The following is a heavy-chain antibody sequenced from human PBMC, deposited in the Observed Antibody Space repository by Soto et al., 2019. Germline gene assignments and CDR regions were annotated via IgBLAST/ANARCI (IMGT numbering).Heavy chain of an antibody. D-gene: IGHD3-22*01. CDR3: ARARYDSSGYYPDFYYYYGMDV. V-gene: IGHV4-30-4*01. CDR1: GGSISSGDYY. CDR2: IYYSGST. Sequence: PSETLSLTCTVSGGSISSGDYYWSWSRQPPGKGLEWIGYIYYSGSTYYNPSLKSRVTISVDTSKNQFSLKLSSVTAADTAVYYCARARYDSSGYYPDFYYYYGMDVWGQGTTVTVSS. J-gene: IGHJ6*02.